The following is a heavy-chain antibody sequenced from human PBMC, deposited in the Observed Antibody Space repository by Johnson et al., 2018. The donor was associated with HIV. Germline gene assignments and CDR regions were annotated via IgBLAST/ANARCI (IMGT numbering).Heavy chain of an antibody. J-gene: IGHJ3*02. D-gene: IGHD1-26*01. CDR2: ISGSGGNT. CDR1: AFTFFNYA. V-gene: IGHV3-23*04. Sequence: VQLVESGGGMVQPGGSLSLSCAASAFTFFNYAMTWVRQPPAQGLEWVSAISGSGGNTYYADSVKSRFTISTDTSKNTLYLQMKSLRVEDTAVYYCAKGGRGGSYYGAFDIWGQGTMVTVSS. CDR3: AKGGRGGSYYGAFDI.